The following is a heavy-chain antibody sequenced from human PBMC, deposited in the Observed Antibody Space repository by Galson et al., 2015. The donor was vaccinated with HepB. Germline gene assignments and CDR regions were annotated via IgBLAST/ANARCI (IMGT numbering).Heavy chain of an antibody. D-gene: IGHD3-9*01. V-gene: IGHV3-30*04. Sequence: SLRLSCAASGFTFSSYAMHWVRRAPGKGLEWVAVISYDGSNKYYADSVKGRFTISRDNSKNTLYLQMNSLRAEDTAVYYCARELYDILTGYRTYYFDYWGQGTLVTVSS. CDR3: ARELYDILTGYRTYYFDY. CDR2: ISYDGSNK. CDR1: GFTFSSYA. J-gene: IGHJ4*02.